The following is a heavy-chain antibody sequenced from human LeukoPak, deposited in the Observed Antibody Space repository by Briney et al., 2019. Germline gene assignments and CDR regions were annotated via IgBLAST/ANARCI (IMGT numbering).Heavy chain of an antibody. J-gene: IGHJ4*02. Sequence: GEFLKICCQGSGYNFSYYWNGGVRATGGKGLGLMWIIYPGESDPRYSPSFQGEVTISADKSINTAYLRWGSLKAADTAMYYCARLGRYDVLTGPDYWGQGTLVTVSS. D-gene: IGHD3-9*01. V-gene: IGHV5-51*01. CDR2: IYPGESDP. CDR3: ARLGRYDVLTGPDY. CDR1: GYNFSYYW.